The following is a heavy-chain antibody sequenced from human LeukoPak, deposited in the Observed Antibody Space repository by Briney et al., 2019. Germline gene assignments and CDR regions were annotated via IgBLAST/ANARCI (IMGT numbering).Heavy chain of an antibody. CDR2: IYLGDSDT. CDR3: ARRYCSSTSCYTYHFDY. J-gene: IGHJ4*02. V-gene: IGHV5-51*01. Sequence: GESLKISCKGSGYSFTSYWIGWVRQMPGKGLEWMGIIYLGDSDTRYSPSFRGQVTISADKSINTAYLQWSSLKASDTAMYYCARRYCSSTSCYTYHFDYWGQGALVTVSS. CDR1: GYSFTSYW. D-gene: IGHD2-2*02.